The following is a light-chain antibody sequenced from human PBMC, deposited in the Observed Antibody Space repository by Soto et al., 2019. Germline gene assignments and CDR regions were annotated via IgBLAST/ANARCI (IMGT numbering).Light chain of an antibody. CDR2: DAS. V-gene: IGKV3-11*01. J-gene: IGKJ1*01. Sequence: EIVLTQSPATLSLSPGERATLSCRASQSVSNSLAWYQQKPGQAPRLLIYDASTRATGIPARFSGSGSGTDCTLTISSLEPEDFAVYYCQQRRTWPWTFGQGTKVEIK. CDR3: QQRRTWPWT. CDR1: QSVSNS.